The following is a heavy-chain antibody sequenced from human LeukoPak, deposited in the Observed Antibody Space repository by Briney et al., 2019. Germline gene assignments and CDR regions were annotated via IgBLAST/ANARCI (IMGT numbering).Heavy chain of an antibody. CDR3: ANTGVTSIAARRPTVNYYYMDV. CDR1: GFTFSSYG. D-gene: IGHD6-6*01. Sequence: PGGSLRLSCAASGFTFSSYGMHWVRQAPGKGLEWVAFIRYDGSNKYYADSVKGRFTISRDNSKNTLYLQMNSLRAEDTAVYYCANTGVTSIAARRPTVNYYYMDVWGKGTTVTVSS. J-gene: IGHJ6*03. CDR2: IRYDGSNK. V-gene: IGHV3-30*02.